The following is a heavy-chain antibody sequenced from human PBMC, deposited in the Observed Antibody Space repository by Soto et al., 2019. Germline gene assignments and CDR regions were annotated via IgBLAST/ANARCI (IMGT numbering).Heavy chain of an antibody. CDR2: IIPIFGTA. CDR3: ERAPNILTVKYSFDY. D-gene: IGHD3-9*01. Sequence: GSSVKVSCKASGGTFSSYSINWVRQAPGQGLEWMGGIIPIFGTANNAQKFQGRVTITADESATTVYMELSRLRSEDTAVYYCERAPNILTVKYSFDYWGQGTLVSVSS. V-gene: IGHV1-69*13. CDR1: GGTFSSYS. J-gene: IGHJ4*02.